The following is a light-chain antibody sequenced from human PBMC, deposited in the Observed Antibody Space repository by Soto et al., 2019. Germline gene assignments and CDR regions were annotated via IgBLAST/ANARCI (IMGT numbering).Light chain of an antibody. CDR1: QSVTSKY. V-gene: IGKV3-20*01. Sequence: EIVLTQSPDTLSLSPGERASLSCRASQSVTSKYLAWYQQKPGQAPRLLLHGASNRATGIPDRFSGSGSGTAFTLTISRLEPEDFALYYCQQYGSSVQFGGGTNVDIK. J-gene: IGKJ4*02. CDR3: QQYGSSVQ. CDR2: GAS.